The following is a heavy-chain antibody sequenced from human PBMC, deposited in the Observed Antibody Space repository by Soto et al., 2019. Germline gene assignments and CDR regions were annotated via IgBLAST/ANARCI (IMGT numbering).Heavy chain of an antibody. CDR1: EFTVSSNY. J-gene: IGHJ5*02. V-gene: IGHV3-66*01. Sequence: EVQLVESGGGLVQPGGSLRLSCAASEFTVSSNYVSWVRQAPGKGLEWVSVIYSGGTTYYADSVKGRFTISRDNSKNTLYLQMNSLRAEDTAVYYCARNGDSSDYRGWFDPWGQGTLVTVSS. CDR3: ARNGDSSDYRGWFDP. CDR2: IYSGGTT. D-gene: IGHD3-22*01.